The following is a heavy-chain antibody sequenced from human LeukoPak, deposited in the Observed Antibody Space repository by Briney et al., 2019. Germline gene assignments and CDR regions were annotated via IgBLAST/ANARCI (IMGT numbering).Heavy chain of an antibody. V-gene: IGHV4-38-2*01. CDR3: ARCSLSSLLITRQNWFDP. CDR1: GFTFSGSA. CDR2: IYYSGST. D-gene: IGHD5/OR15-5a*01. J-gene: IGHJ5*02. Sequence: GSLRLSCAASGFTFSGSAMHWVRQASGKGLEWIGSIYYSGSTYYNPSLKSRVTISVDTSKNQFSLKLSSVTAADTAVYYCARCSLSSLLITRQNWFDPWGQGTLVTVSS.